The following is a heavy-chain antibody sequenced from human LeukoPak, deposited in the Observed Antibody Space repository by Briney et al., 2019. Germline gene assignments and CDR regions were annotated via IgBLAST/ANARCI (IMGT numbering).Heavy chain of an antibody. V-gene: IGHV1-2*02. CDR1: GYAFTDYY. CDR2: INPNNSVT. CDR3: ARVPVWRGFYLTDY. D-gene: IGHD3-3*01. J-gene: IGHJ4*02. Sequence: ASVKVSCKASGYAFTDYYMHWVRQAPGRRLEWMGWINPNNSVTNYAQQLQGRVTMTSDTSISTAYLDLRRLRSDDTAIYYCARVPVWRGFYLTDYWSQGTLVTVSS.